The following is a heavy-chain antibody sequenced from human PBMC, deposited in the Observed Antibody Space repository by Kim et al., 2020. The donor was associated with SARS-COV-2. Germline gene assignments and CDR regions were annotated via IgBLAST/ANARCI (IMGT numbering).Heavy chain of an antibody. V-gene: IGHV1-24*01. J-gene: IGHJ1*01. CDR3: VTDLTQWLVAEYFQH. D-gene: IGHD6-19*01. Sequence: QEFQGRVTLTEDTSTDTAYMELSSLRSEDTAVYYCVTDLTQWLVAEYFQHWGQGTLVTVSS.